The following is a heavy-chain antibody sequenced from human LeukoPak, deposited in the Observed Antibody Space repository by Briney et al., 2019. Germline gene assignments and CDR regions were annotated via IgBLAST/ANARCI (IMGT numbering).Heavy chain of an antibody. D-gene: IGHD1-26*01. CDR2: ISGSGGGT. CDR3: AKDLGRYRNNYFDY. CDR1: GFTFSSYA. Sequence: QPGGSLRLSCAASGFTFSSYAMSGVRQAPEKGLEWVSTISGSGGGTYYADSGKGRFTIPRDDSKNTLYLQMNSLRAEDTAVYYCAKDLGRYRNNYFDYWGQGTLVTVSS. V-gene: IGHV3-23*01. J-gene: IGHJ4*02.